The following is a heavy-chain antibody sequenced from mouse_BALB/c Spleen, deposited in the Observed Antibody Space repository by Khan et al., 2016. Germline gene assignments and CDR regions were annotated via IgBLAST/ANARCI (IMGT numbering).Heavy chain of an antibody. CDR2: ISNSGGST. D-gene: IGHD1-1*01. CDR1: GFTFSDYY. CDR3: ARQDYYYGSSYAMDY. J-gene: IGHJ4*01. Sequence: EVELVESGGGLVQPGGSLKLSCATSGFTFSDYYMYWVRQTPEKRLEWVAYISNSGGSTYYPDTVKGRFTISRDNAKNTLYLQMSRLKSEDTAMYYCARQDYYYGSSYAMDYWGQGTSVTVSS. V-gene: IGHV5-12*02.